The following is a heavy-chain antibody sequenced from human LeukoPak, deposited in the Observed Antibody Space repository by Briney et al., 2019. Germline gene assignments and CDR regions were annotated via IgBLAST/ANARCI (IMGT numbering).Heavy chain of an antibody. Sequence: GASVKVSCKASGGTFSSYAISWVRQAPGQGLEWMGGIIPIFGTANYAQKFQGRVTITTDESTSTAYMELSSLRSEDTAVYYCARRYCSSTSCYKWPGALDYWGQGTLVTVSS. J-gene: IGHJ4*02. D-gene: IGHD2-2*02. CDR2: IIPIFGTA. CDR3: ARRYCSSTSCYKWPGALDY. V-gene: IGHV1-69*05. CDR1: GGTFSSYA.